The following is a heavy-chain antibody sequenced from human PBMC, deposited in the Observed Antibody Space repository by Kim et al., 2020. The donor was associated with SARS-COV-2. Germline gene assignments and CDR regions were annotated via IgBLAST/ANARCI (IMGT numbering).Heavy chain of an antibody. V-gene: IGHV1-2*02. CDR3: ARDWGSSWYGPPIGRYGMDV. D-gene: IGHD6-13*01. CDR2: INPNSGGT. J-gene: IGHJ6*02. Sequence: ASVKVSCKASGYTFTGYYMHWVRQAPGQGLEWMGWINPNSGGTNYAQKFQGRVTMTRDTSISTAYMELSRLRSDDTAVYYCARDWGSSWYGPPIGRYGMDVWGQGTTVTVSS. CDR1: GYTFTGYY.